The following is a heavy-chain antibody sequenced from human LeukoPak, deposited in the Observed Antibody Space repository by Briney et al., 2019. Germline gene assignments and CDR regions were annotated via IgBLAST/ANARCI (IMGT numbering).Heavy chain of an antibody. Sequence: SETLSLTCAVSGGSISGSNWWSWVRQPPGKGLEWIGEILHSGSANYNPSLEGRVTISMDKSKNQFSLRLNSVIAADTAVYYCARDRWDDSGSLDSWGQGTLVTVSS. V-gene: IGHV4-4*02. CDR2: ILHSGSA. J-gene: IGHJ4*02. CDR3: ARDRWDDSGSLDS. CDR1: GGSISGSNW. D-gene: IGHD3-10*01.